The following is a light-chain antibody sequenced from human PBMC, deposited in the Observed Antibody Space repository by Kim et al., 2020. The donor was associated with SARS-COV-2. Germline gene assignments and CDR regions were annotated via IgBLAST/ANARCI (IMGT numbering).Light chain of an antibody. Sequence: PGMAARVSCGRNSIGSESVHWYQTKSGQAHVLVIYYDSDRPSGIPERFSGSTSGNAATLTISRVEAGDEADYYCQVWDSSSDHRVVFGGGTQLTVL. J-gene: IGLJ2*01. CDR3: QVWDSSSDHRVV. V-gene: IGLV3-21*04. CDR1: SIGSES. CDR2: YDS.